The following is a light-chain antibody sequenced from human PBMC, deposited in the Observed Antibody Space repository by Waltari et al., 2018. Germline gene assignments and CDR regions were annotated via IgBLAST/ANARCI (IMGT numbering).Light chain of an antibody. V-gene: IGKV1-39*01. Sequence: DIQMTQSPSSLSASVGDRVTITCRASQTIIRYLNWYQQKPGKAPKLLISGISSLQSGVPSRFSGSGSGTDFTLTISSLQPEDFATYYCQQSDSIPLTFGGGTKVDIK. CDR3: QQSDSIPLT. CDR1: QTIIRY. J-gene: IGKJ4*01. CDR2: GIS.